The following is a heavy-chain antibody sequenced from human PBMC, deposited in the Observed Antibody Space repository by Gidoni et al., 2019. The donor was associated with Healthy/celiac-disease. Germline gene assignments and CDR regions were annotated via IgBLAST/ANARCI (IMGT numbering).Heavy chain of an antibody. V-gene: IGHV3-23*01. D-gene: IGHD2-15*01. Sequence: EVQLLEAGVGLVQPGVSLRLPCPASGFPFVSYALRLGRQASGKGLEWVSAISGSGGSTYYADSVKGRFTISRDNSKNTLYLQMNSLRAEDTAVYYCAKDLGYCSGGSCYGGNDAFDIWGQGTMVTVSS. CDR3: AKDLGYCSGGSCYGGNDAFDI. CDR2: ISGSGGST. J-gene: IGHJ3*02. CDR1: GFPFVSYA.